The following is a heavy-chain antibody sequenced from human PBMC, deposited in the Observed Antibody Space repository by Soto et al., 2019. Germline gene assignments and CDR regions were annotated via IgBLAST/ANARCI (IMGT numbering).Heavy chain of an antibody. J-gene: IGHJ6*02. CDR1: GFTFSNAW. Sequence: EVQLVESGGGLVKPGGSLRLSCAASGFTFSNAWMNWVRQAPGKGLEWVGRIKSKTDGGTTDYAAPVKGRFTISRDDSKNTLYLQMNSLKTEDTAVYYCTTDPWQLVLGAYYYCGMDVWGQGTTVTVSS. CDR3: TTDPWQLVLGAYYYCGMDV. CDR2: IKSKTDGGTT. D-gene: IGHD6-6*01. V-gene: IGHV3-15*07.